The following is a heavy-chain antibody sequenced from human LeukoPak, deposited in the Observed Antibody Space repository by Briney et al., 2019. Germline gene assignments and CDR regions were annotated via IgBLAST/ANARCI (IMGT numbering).Heavy chain of an antibody. J-gene: IGHJ3*02. CDR1: GFTVSSNY. CDR2: IYSGGST. D-gene: IGHD5-12*01. V-gene: IGHV3-53*01. Sequence: GGSLRLSCAASGFTVSSNYMSWVRQAPGKGLEWVSVIYSGGSTYYADSVKGRFTISRDNSKNTLYLQMNSLRAEDTAVYYCARGSGYSGYGDAFDIWGQGTMVTVSS. CDR3: ARGSGYSGYGDAFDI.